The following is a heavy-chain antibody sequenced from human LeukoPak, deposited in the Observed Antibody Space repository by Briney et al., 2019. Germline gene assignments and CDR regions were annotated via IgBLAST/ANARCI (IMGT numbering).Heavy chain of an antibody. CDR2: ISYDGSNK. Sequence: GGSLRLSCAASGFTFSSYGMHWVRQAPGKGLEWVAVISYDGSNKYYADSVKGRFTISRDNSKNTLYLQMNSLRAEDTAVYYCARDSYYDILTGYYRSSYYYGMDVWGQGTTVTVSS. CDR3: ARDSYYDILTGYYRSSYYYGMDV. J-gene: IGHJ6*02. CDR1: GFTFSSYG. V-gene: IGHV3-30*03. D-gene: IGHD3-9*01.